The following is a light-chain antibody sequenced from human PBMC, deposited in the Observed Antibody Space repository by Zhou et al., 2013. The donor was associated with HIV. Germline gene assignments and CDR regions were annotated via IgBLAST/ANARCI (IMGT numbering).Light chain of an antibody. CDR2: EVT. V-gene: IGLV2-18*02. CDR1: SSDVGSYNR. J-gene: IGLJ2*01. CDR3: SSYVFRDIVI. Sequence: QSALTQPASVSGSPGQSIAISCTGTSSDVGSYNRVSWYQQSPGTGPKLLIYEVTTRPSGVPDRFSGSKSGNTASLTVSGLQPEDEADYYCSSYVFRDIVIFGGGTKLTVL.